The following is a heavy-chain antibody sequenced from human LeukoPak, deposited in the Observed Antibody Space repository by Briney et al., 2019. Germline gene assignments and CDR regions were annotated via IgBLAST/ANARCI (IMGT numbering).Heavy chain of an antibody. Sequence: GGSLRLSCAASGFTFRSYGMHWVRQAPGKGLEWVAVISHDGSNKNYADSVKGRFTISRDNSKNTLYLQMNSLRPEDTAVYYCAKVRVGTAHFDYWGQGTLVTVSS. CDR3: AKVRVGTAHFDY. CDR2: ISHDGSNK. V-gene: IGHV3-30*18. CDR1: GFTFRSYG. D-gene: IGHD2-15*01. J-gene: IGHJ4*02.